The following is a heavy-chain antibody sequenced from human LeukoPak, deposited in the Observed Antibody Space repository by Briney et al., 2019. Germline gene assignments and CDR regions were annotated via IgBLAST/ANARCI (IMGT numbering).Heavy chain of an antibody. J-gene: IGHJ4*02. CDR1: GGSFSGYY. D-gene: IGHD5-18*01. Sequence: PSETLSLTCAVYGGSFSGYYWSWIRQPPGKGLEWIGEINHSGSTNHNPSLKSRVTISVDTSKNQFSLKLSSVTAADTAVYYCARGPRGYSYGPFDYWGQGTLVTVSS. CDR3: ARGPRGYSYGPFDY. CDR2: INHSGST. V-gene: IGHV4-34*01.